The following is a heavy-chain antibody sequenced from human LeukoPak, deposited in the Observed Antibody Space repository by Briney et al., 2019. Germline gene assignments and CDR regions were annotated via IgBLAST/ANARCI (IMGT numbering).Heavy chain of an antibody. J-gene: IGHJ4*02. Sequence: GRSLRLSCAASEFTFNKYAMHWVRQAPGKGLEWVAVISYDGSNKYYADSVKGRFTISRDNSKNTLYLQMNSLRAEDTAVYYCARDHGSGWYGGNYWGQGTLVTVS. D-gene: IGHD6-19*01. CDR1: EFTFNKYA. V-gene: IGHV3-30-3*01. CDR3: ARDHGSGWYGGNY. CDR2: ISYDGSNK.